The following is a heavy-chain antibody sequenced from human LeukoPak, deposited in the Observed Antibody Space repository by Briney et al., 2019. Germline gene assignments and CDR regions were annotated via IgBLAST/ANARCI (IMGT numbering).Heavy chain of an antibody. CDR2: IYYSGST. CDR3: ARGGRIGFDP. CDR1: GGAISSYY. V-gene: IGHV4-59*01. D-gene: IGHD3-16*02. J-gene: IGHJ5*02. Sequence: PSETLSLTCTVSGGAISSYYWSWIRQPPGKVLEWIGYIYYSGSTNYNPSLKSRVTISVDTSKNQFSLKLSSVTAADTAVYYCARGGRIGFDPWGQGTLVTVSS.